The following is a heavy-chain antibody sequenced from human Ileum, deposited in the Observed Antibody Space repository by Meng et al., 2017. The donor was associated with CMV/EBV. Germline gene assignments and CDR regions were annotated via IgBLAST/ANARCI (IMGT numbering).Heavy chain of an antibody. J-gene: IGHJ4*02. CDR3: ARGWVRDRSSLHFDY. V-gene: IGHV4-34*01. CDR2: INYSGTT. CDR1: GGSFSKDY. D-gene: IGHD3-22*01. Sequence: VQLQHVGAGPLQPLVTLSLTFGSYGGSFSKDYWNWIRQPPGKGLEWIGEINYSGTTFYNASLKSRVSISIDRSTNQFSLKLSSVTAADAAVYYCARGWVRDRSSLHFDYWGQGTLVTVSS.